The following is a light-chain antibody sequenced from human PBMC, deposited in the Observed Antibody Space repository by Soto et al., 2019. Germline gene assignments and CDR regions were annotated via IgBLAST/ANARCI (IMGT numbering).Light chain of an antibody. CDR3: CSYAGSYTWV. CDR2: DVS. CDR1: SSDVGGYNS. J-gene: IGLJ3*02. V-gene: IGLV2-11*01. Sequence: QSVLTQPRSVSGSPGQSVTISCTGTSSDVGGYNSVSWYQQHPGKAPKLMIYDVSKRPSGVPDRFSGSKSGNTASLTISGIQAEDEADYYCCSYAGSYTWVFGGGTQLTVL.